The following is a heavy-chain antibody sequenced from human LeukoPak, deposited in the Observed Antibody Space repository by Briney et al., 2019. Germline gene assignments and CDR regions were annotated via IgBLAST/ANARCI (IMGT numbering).Heavy chain of an antibody. CDR1: GYTFTSYG. CDR2: ISAYNGNT. V-gene: IGHV1-18*01. Sequence: VASVKVSCKASGYTFTSYGISWVRQAPGQGLEWMGWISAYNGNTNYAQELQGRVTMTTDTSTSTAYMELRSLRSDDTAVYYCARDWSYYDSSGYYPPVFFDYWGQGTLVTVSS. D-gene: IGHD3-22*01. CDR3: ARDWSYYDSSGYYPPVFFDY. J-gene: IGHJ4*02.